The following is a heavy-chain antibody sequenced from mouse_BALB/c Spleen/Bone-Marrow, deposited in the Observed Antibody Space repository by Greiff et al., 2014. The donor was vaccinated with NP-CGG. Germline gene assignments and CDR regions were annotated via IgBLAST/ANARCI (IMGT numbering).Heavy chain of an antibody. Sequence: VMLVESGPGLVQPSQSLSITCTVSGFSLTTYGVHWVRQSPGKGLEWLGVIWTGGSTDYNAAFISRLNISKDSSKSQVFFEMNSLQTNDTAIYYCARNHRGYYFDYWGQGTTLTVSS. CDR2: IWTGGST. CDR3: ARNHRGYYFDY. V-gene: IGHV2-2*02. D-gene: IGHD3-1*01. CDR1: GFSLTTYG. J-gene: IGHJ2*01.